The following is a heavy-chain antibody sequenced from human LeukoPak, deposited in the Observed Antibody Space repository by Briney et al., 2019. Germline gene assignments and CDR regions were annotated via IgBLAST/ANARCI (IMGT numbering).Heavy chain of an antibody. V-gene: IGHV3-74*01. Sequence: GGSLRLSCVASGNYWMHWVRQAPGKGLVWVSHINSDGGWTSYADSVKGRFTISKDNAKNTVYLQMNSLRAEDTAVYYCVSFYETYWGRGTLVTVSS. CDR1: GNYW. CDR2: INSDGGWT. J-gene: IGHJ4*02. D-gene: IGHD2/OR15-2a*01. CDR3: VSFYETY.